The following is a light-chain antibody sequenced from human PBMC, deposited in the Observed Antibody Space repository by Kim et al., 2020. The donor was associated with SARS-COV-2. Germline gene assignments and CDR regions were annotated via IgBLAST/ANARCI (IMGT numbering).Light chain of an antibody. V-gene: IGKV1-39*01. J-gene: IGKJ1*01. CDR2: AAS. CDR3: QQSYSTPGT. CDR1: QSISSY. Sequence: ASVGDRVTITCRASQSISSYLNWYQQKPWKAPKLLIYAASSLQSGVPSRFSGSGSGTDFTLTISSLQPEDFATYYCQQSYSTPGTFGQGTKVDIK.